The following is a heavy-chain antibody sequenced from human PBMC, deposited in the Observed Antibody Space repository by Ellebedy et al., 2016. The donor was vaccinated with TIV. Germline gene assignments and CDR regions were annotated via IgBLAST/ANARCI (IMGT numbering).Heavy chain of an antibody. J-gene: IGHJ6*02. CDR3: ARGGRLRITMDRGVPTRYYYGMDV. Sequence: SETLSLTXAVYGGSFSGYYWSWICQPPGKGLEWIGEINHSGSTNYNPSLKSRVTISVDTSKNQFSLKLSSVTAADTAVYYCARGGRLRITMDRGVPTRYYYGMDVWGQGTTVTVSS. D-gene: IGHD3-10*01. CDR1: GGSFSGYY. V-gene: IGHV4-34*01. CDR2: INHSGST.